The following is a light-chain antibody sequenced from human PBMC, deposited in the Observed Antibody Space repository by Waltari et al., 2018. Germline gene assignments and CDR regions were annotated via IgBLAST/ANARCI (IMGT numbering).Light chain of an antibody. J-gene: IGKJ1*01. V-gene: IGKV3-20*01. Sequence: EIVLTQSPATMSLSLGERATLSCRAIQSVGRYLAWYQQKPGQAPRLLIYDASIRATGIPDRFSGSVSGTDFSLTISRLEPEDFAVYYCQKYVSLPATFGQGTKVEIK. CDR2: DAS. CDR3: QKYVSLPAT. CDR1: QSVGRY.